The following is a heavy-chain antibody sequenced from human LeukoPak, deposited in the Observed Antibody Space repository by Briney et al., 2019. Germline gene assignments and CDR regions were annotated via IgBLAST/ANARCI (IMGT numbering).Heavy chain of an antibody. D-gene: IGHD3-9*01. CDR2: IFYSGNT. J-gene: IGHJ4*02. CDR1: GGSISSSSYY. V-gene: IGHV4-39*07. Sequence: SETLSLTCTVSGGSISSSSYYWGWIRQPPGKGLEWIGSIFYSGNTYYNPSLKNRVTISVDSSKNQFSLKLSSVTAADTAVYYCARIYYDILTGSYYFDYWGQGTLVTVSS. CDR3: ARIYYDILTGSYYFDY.